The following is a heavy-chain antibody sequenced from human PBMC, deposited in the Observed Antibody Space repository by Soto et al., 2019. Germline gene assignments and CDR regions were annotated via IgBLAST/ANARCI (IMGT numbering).Heavy chain of an antibody. V-gene: IGHV3-21*06. CDR3: ARESEDLTSNFDY. CDR2: ISSTTNYI. CDR1: GFIFTRYS. J-gene: IGHJ4*02. Sequence: PGGSLRLSCAASGFIFTRYSMNWVRQSPGKGLEWVSSISSTTNYIYYGDSMKCRFTISRDNAKNSLYLEMNSLRPEDTAVYYCARESEDLTSNFDYWGQGTLVTVSS.